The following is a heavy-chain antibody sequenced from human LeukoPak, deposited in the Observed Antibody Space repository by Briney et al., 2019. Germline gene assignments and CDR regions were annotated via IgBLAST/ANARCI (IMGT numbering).Heavy chain of an antibody. CDR2: IIPIFGTA. D-gene: IGHD2-21*01. CDR3: ARDLGESYWYFDL. V-gene: IGHV1-69*05. J-gene: IGHJ2*01. Sequence: GASVKVSCKASGGTFSSYAISWVRQAPGQGLEWMGRIIPIFGTANYALKFQGRVTITTDESTSTAYMELSSLRSEDTAVYYCARDLGESYWYFDLWGRGTLVTVSS. CDR1: GGTFSSYA.